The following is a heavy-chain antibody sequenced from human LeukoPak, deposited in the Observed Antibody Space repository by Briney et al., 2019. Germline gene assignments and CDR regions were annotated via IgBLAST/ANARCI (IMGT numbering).Heavy chain of an antibody. CDR2: IQHDGSNK. V-gene: IGHV3-30*02. D-gene: IGHD4-17*01. Sequence: PGGSLRLSCAASGFTFSSYDMHWVRQAPGKGLEWVAFIQHDGSNKYYADSVKGRFPISRDNSKNTLFLQMNSLRAEDTAVYYCARGDAVTTFGYWGQGTLVTVS. J-gene: IGHJ4*02. CDR1: GFTFSSYD. CDR3: ARGDAVTTFGY.